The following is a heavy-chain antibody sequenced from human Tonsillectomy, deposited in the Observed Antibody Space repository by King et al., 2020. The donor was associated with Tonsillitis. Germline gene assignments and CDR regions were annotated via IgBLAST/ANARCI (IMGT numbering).Heavy chain of an antibody. CDR1: GGTFSSYA. V-gene: IGHV1-69*01. D-gene: IGHD2-2*01. Sequence: QLVQSGAEVKKPGSSVKVSCKASGGTFSSYAISWVRQAPGQGLEWMGGIIPIFGTANYAQKFQGRATITADESTSTAYMELGSLRSEDTAVYYCARGLMPHYYSGMDVWGQGTTVTVSS. CDR2: IIPIFGTA. CDR3: ARGLMPHYYSGMDV. J-gene: IGHJ6*02.